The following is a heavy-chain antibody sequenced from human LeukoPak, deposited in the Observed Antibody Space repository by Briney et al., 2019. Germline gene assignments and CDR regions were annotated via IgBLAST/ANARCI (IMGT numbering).Heavy chain of an antibody. D-gene: IGHD1-1*01. V-gene: IGHV4-4*02. J-gene: IGHJ4*02. Sequence: SETLSLTCAVSGGSISSSNWWSWVRQPPGKGLEWIGEIYHSGSTYYNPSLKSRVTISVDTSKNQISLKLSSVTAADTAVYYCARAPGSAYNAYYFDYWGQGTLVTVSS. CDR2: IYHSGST. CDR1: GGSISSSNW. CDR3: ARAPGSAYNAYYFDY.